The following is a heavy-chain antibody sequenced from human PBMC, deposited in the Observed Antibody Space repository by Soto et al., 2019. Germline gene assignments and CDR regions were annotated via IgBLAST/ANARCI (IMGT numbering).Heavy chain of an antibody. CDR1: GGSFSGYC. Sequence: LETLSLTCAVYGGSFSGYCWRWIRQPPGKGLEWIGEINHSGSTNYNPSLKSRVTISVDTSKNQFSLKLSSVTAADTAVYYCASRSRYRDGYFDYWGQGTLVTVSS. D-gene: IGHD5-18*01. CDR2: INHSGST. J-gene: IGHJ4*02. V-gene: IGHV4-34*01. CDR3: ASRSRYRDGYFDY.